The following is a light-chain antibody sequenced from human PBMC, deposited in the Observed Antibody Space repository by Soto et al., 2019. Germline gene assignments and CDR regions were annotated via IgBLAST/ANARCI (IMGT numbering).Light chain of an antibody. Sequence: QSALTQPASVSGSPGKSVAISCTGTSSDVAAYNFVSWYQQHPGKAPKLMVFDVSNRPSGVSNRFSGSKSDNTASLTISGLQAEDEADYYCSSYTSGGNYVFGTGTKLTVL. CDR1: SSDVAAYNF. V-gene: IGLV2-14*01. J-gene: IGLJ1*01. CDR3: SSYTSGGNYV. CDR2: DVS.